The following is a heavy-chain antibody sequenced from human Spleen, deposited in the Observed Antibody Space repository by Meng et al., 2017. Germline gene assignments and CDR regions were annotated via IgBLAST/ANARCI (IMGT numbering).Heavy chain of an antibody. V-gene: IGHV1-18*01. CDR1: GYIYTHYQ. Sequence: QAQLVQSGAEVKKSGASVKVSCKASGYIYTHYQMDWVRQAPGQGLEWRGWIHPSGNANYAQKFQGRVTMTTDTSTTTAYMELRSLRSDDSALYYCVKHSSDWSLDSWGQGTLVTVSS. D-gene: IGHD6-19*01. CDR2: IHPSGNA. J-gene: IGHJ4*02. CDR3: VKHSSDWSLDS.